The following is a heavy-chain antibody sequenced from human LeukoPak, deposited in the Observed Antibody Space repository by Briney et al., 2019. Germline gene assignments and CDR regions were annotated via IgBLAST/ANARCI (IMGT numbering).Heavy chain of an antibody. CDR2: IYYSGST. CDR1: GGSINNYY. J-gene: IGHJ4*02. V-gene: IGHV4-59*12. CDR3: ARDNQRGVIKKSFDY. D-gene: IGHD3-10*01. Sequence: PSETLSLTCTVSGGSINNYYWSWIRQPPGKGLEWIGYIYYSGSTNYNPSLKSRVTISVDTSKNQFSLKLSSVTAADTAVYYCARDNQRGVIKKSFDYWGQGTLVTVSS.